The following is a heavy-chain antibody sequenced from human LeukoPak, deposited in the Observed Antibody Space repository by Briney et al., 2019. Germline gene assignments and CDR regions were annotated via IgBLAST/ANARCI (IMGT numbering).Heavy chain of an antibody. J-gene: IGHJ3*02. CDR1: GYTFTSYA. D-gene: IGHD3-22*01. Sequence: ASVKVSCKAPGYTFTSYAMHWVRQAPGQRLEWMGWINAGNGNTKYSQKFQGRVTITRDTSASTAYMELSSLRSEDTAVYYCARVEQYYYDSSGYGDAFDIWGQGTMVTVSS. CDR3: ARVEQYYYDSSGYGDAFDI. CDR2: INAGNGNT. V-gene: IGHV1-3*01.